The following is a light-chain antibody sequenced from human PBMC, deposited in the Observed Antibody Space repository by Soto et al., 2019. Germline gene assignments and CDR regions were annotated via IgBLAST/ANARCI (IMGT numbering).Light chain of an antibody. CDR1: SSDVGAYNY. Sequence: QSALTQPRSVXGSPGQSVTISCTGTSSDVGAYNYVSWYQQHPAKAPNLMIYDVSKRPSGVPDRFSGSKSGNTASLTISGLQAEDEGDYYCCSYTNSAYVFGTGTKVTVL. V-gene: IGLV2-11*01. CDR3: CSYTNSAYV. CDR2: DVS. J-gene: IGLJ1*01.